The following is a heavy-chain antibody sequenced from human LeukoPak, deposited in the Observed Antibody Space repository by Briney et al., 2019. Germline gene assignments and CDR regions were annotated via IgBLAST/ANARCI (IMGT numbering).Heavy chain of an antibody. V-gene: IGHV3-7*01. CDR3: ARDDRQWLGSYYFDY. J-gene: IGHJ4*02. Sequence: GGSLRLSCAASGFTFSSYWMSWVRQAPGKGLEWVANIKQDGSEKYYVDSVKGRFTISRDNAKNSLYLQMNSLRAEDTAVYYCARDDRQWLGSYYFDYWGQGTLVTVSS. CDR2: IKQDGSEK. D-gene: IGHD6-19*01. CDR1: GFTFSSYW.